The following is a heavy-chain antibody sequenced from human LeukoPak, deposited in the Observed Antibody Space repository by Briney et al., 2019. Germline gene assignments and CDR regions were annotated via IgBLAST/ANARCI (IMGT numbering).Heavy chain of an antibody. CDR1: SYSISSGFY. CDR3: ARARGGTYADFDY. CDR2: IYYSGTT. D-gene: IGHD1-26*01. J-gene: IGHJ4*02. V-gene: IGHV4-38-2*01. Sequence: SETLSLTCAVSSYSISSGFYWGWIRQPPGKGLEWIGSIYYSGTTYYNPSLKSLVTISVDTSKNQFSLKLSSVTAADTAVYYCARARGGTYADFDYWGQGTLVTVSS.